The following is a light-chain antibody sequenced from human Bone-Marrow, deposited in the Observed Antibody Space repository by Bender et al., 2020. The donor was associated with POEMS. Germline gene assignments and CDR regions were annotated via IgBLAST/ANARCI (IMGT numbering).Light chain of an antibody. CDR3: QSHDGSLWV. V-gene: IGLV1-44*01. CDR2: INN. J-gene: IGLJ3*02. Sequence: QSVLTQPPSASGTPGQRVTISCSGSSSNIGTNPVNWYQQLPGTAPKLLIYINNQRPSGVPDRFSGSKSGTSASLTISGLQAEDEADYYCQSHDGSLWVFGGGTKLTVL. CDR1: SSNIGTNP.